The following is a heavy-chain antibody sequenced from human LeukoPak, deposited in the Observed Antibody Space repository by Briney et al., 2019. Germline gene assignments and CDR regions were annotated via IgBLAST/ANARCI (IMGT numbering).Heavy chain of an antibody. CDR3: ARSRLARLYGGNRRGAFAI. D-gene: IGHD4-23*01. CDR2: INHSGST. CDR1: GGSFNRDY. Sequence: SETLSLTCAVYGGSFNRDYWNWIRQPPGKGLEWIGEINHSGSTNYNPSLKSRVTILVDTSKNQFSLKLSSVTAADTAVYYCARSRLARLYGGNRRGAFAIWGQGTMVTVSS. J-gene: IGHJ3*02. V-gene: IGHV4-34*01.